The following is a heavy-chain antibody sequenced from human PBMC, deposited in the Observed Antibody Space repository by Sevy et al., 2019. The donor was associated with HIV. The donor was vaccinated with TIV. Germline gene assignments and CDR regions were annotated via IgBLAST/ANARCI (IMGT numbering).Heavy chain of an antibody. CDR2: TYYRSKWYN. CDR1: GDSVSSNSAA. Sequence: SQTLSFTCAISGDSVSSNSAAWNWIRQSPSRGLEWLGRTYYRSKWYNQYAVSVKSRITISPDTSKNKFSLQLNSVTPEDTAVYYCARETAGTGAFDIWGQGTMVTISS. D-gene: IGHD1-1*01. J-gene: IGHJ3*02. CDR3: ARETAGTGAFDI. V-gene: IGHV6-1*01.